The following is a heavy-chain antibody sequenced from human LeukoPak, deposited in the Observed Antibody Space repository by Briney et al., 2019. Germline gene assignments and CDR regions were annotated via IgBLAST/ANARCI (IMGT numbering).Heavy chain of an antibody. D-gene: IGHD4-11*01. Sequence: GGSLRLSCAASGYTFSSYAMSWVRQAPGKGLEWVAVISYDETKKYYADSVKGRFTISRDNSKNTLFLQMNSLRDEDTAVYYCAKDLYSNYGPADYWGQGNLVTVSS. CDR1: GYTFSSYA. CDR2: ISYDETKK. V-gene: IGHV3-30*04. J-gene: IGHJ4*02. CDR3: AKDLYSNYGPADY.